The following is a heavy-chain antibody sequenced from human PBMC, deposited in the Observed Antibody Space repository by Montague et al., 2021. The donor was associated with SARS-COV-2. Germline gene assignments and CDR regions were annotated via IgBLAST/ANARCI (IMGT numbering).Heavy chain of an antibody. Sequence: PALVKPTQTLTLTCTFSGFSLSTSGVGVGWIRQPPGKALEWLALIYWDDDKRYSPSLKRRLTITKDTSKNQVVLTITNMDPVDTATYYCARRNPSFPEPYFDPWGQGTLVTVSS. CDR2: IYWDDDK. J-gene: IGHJ4*02. V-gene: IGHV2-5*02. D-gene: IGHD3-16*02. CDR3: ARRNPSFPEPYFDP. CDR1: GFSLSTSGVG.